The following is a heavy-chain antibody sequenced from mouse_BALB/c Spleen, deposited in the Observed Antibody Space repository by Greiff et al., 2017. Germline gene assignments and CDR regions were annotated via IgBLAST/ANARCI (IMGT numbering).Heavy chain of an antibody. J-gene: IGHJ3*01. Sequence: QVQLQQSGAELARPGASVKMSCTASGYTFTSYTMHWVKQRPGQGLEWIGYINPSSGYTNYNQKFKDKATLTADKSSSTAYMQLSSLTSEDSAVYYCARCYYGSPFAYWGQGTLVTVSA. CDR3: ARCYYGSPFAY. V-gene: IGHV1-4*01. CDR1: GYTFTSYT. D-gene: IGHD1-1*01. CDR2: INPSSGYT.